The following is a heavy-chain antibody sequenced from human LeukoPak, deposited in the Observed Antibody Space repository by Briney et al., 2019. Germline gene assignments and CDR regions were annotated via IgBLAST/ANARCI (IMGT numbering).Heavy chain of an antibody. V-gene: IGHV3-23*01. D-gene: IGHD6-19*01. Sequence: GGSLRLSCAASGFTFTTYVMRWVRQAPGKGLEWVSGISDSGKSTYYADSVKGRFTISRDNSKNTLYMQINSLRVEDTAVYYCATLESSGWYFDYWGQGTLVTVSS. CDR3: ATLESSGWYFDY. CDR1: GFTFTTYV. CDR2: ISDSGKST. J-gene: IGHJ4*02.